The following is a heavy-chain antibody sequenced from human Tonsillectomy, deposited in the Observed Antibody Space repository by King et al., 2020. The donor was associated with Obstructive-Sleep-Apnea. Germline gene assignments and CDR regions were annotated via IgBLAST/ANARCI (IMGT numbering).Heavy chain of an antibody. D-gene: IGHD3-16*01. Sequence: QVQLQESGPGLVKPSETLSLTCTVSGVSIRSSSYYWGWIRQPPGKGPEWIGGIYYSGNTYYNPSLKSRVTISVDTSKNQFSLKLSSVTAADTTVYYCARGWGSFDYWGQGTLVTVSS. CDR1: GVSIRSSSYY. CDR3: ARGWGSFDY. J-gene: IGHJ4*02. CDR2: IYYSGNT. V-gene: IGHV4-39*07.